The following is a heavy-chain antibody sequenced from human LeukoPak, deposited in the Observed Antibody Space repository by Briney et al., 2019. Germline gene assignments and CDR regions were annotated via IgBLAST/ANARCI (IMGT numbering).Heavy chain of an antibody. D-gene: IGHD6-19*01. Sequence: RASVKVSCKASGYTFTSSALNWVRQAPGQGLEWMGWINTNTGNPTYAQGFTGRFVFSLDTSVSTAYLHISSLKAEDTAVYYCATDLKKGDSGCFDYWGQGTLVTVSS. CDR2: INTNTGNP. J-gene: IGHJ4*02. V-gene: IGHV7-4-1*02. CDR3: ATDLKKGDSGCFDY. CDR1: GYTFTSSA.